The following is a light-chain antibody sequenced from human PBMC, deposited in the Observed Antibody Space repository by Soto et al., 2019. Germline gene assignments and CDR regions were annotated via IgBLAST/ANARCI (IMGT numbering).Light chain of an antibody. V-gene: IGLV1-51*01. CDR2: DNN. J-gene: IGLJ3*02. CDR3: GTWDSSLTVVV. Sequence: QSVLTQPPSVSAAPGQKVTIYCSGSNPNIGKNYVSWYQQLPGTAPKLLIYDNNQRPSGIPDRFSGSKSDTSATLGITGLQTGDEADYYCGTWDSSLTVVVFGGGTKLTVL. CDR1: NPNIGKNY.